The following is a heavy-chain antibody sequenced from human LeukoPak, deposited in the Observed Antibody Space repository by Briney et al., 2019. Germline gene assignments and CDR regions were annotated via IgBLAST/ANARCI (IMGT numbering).Heavy chain of an antibody. J-gene: IGHJ6*03. D-gene: IGHD3-10*01. CDR3: ARVRRLNYYYMDV. V-gene: IGHV4-38-2*02. CDR2: IYHSGST. CDR1: GYSISSGYY. Sequence: SETLSLTCTVSGYSISSGYYWGWIRQPPGKGLEWIGSIYHSGSTYYNPSLKSRVTISVDTSKNQFSLKLSSVTAADTAVYYCARVRRLNYYYMDVWGKGTTVTVSS.